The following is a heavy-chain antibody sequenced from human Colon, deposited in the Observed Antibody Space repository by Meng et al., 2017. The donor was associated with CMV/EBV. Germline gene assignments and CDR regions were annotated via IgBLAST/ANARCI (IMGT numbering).Heavy chain of an antibody. CDR1: GFTFTDYS. J-gene: IGHJ4*02. Sequence: VQVVGSGGGLVKPGASLRLSCAASGFTFTDYSMTWVRQAPGKGLEWVSSISSSSSYIYYADSLRGRFTISRDNAKKSVYLQMNSLGADDTAVYYCVRAPTIGAYYFDYWGQGILVTASS. D-gene: IGHD3-3*01. CDR2: ISSSSSYI. CDR3: VRAPTIGAYYFDY. V-gene: IGHV3-21*01.